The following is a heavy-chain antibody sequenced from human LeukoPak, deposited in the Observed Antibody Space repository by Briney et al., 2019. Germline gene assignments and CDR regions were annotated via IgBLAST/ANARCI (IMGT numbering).Heavy chain of an antibody. V-gene: IGHV1-2*02. J-gene: IGHJ4*02. CDR1: GYTFTGYY. D-gene: IGHD2-21*02. Sequence: WASVKVSCKASGYTFTGYYMHWVRQAPGQGLEWMGWINPNSGGTNYAQRFQGRISMTRDTSISTVYLEVTSLRSDDTAVYYCARDDSSLTKVTAYDYWGQGTLVTVSS. CDR3: ARDDSSLTKVTAYDY. CDR2: INPNSGGT.